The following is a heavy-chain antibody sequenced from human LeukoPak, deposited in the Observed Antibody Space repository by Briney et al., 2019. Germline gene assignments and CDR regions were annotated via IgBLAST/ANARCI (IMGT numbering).Heavy chain of an antibody. Sequence: SETLSLTCAVYGGSFSGYYWGWIRQPPGKGLEWIGSIYYSGSTYYNPSLKSRVTISVDTSKNQFSLKLSSVTAADTAVYYCAGRSIAAAGTGVRYFDYWGQGTLVTVSS. D-gene: IGHD6-13*01. CDR2: IYYSGST. CDR1: GGSFSGYY. J-gene: IGHJ4*02. V-gene: IGHV4-39*01. CDR3: AGRSIAAAGTGVRYFDY.